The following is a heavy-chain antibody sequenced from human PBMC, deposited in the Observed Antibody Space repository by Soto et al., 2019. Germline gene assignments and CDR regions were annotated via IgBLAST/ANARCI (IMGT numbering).Heavy chain of an antibody. D-gene: IGHD2-21*02. CDR1: GFTFTSSA. Sequence: ASVKVSCKASGFTFTSSAVQWVRQARGQRLEWIGWIVVGSGNTNYAQKFQERVTITRDLSTSKAYMELSSLRSEYTALYYCAADQVCYGGDCYGSYWGQGTLVTVSS. CDR3: AADQVCYGGDCYGSY. CDR2: IVVGSGNT. V-gene: IGHV1-58*01. J-gene: IGHJ4*02.